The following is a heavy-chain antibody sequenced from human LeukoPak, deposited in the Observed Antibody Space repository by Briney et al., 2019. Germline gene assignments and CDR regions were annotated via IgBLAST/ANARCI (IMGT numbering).Heavy chain of an antibody. CDR1: GYTFTSYG. CDR3: ARDPRRQWLDPYYFDY. Sequence: ASVKVSCKASGYTFTSYGISWVRQAPGQGLEWMGWISAYNGNTNYAQKLQGRVTMTTDTSTSTAYMELRSLRSDDTAVYYCARDPRRQWLDPYYFDYWGQGTLVTVSS. J-gene: IGHJ4*02. CDR2: ISAYNGNT. D-gene: IGHD6-19*01. V-gene: IGHV1-18*01.